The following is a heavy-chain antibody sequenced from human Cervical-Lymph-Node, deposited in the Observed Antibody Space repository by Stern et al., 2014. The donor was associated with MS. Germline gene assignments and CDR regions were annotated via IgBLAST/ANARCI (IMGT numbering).Heavy chain of an antibody. V-gene: IGHV4-31*03. D-gene: IGHD4-17*01. CDR1: GASLSSLNYY. CDR3: ARDNGLRVEQFFDY. Sequence: QLQLQESGPGLVKPSQTLSLTCTVSGASLSSLNYYWTWIRQRPGKGLEWIGFISYSGNTNYNPSLKSRISVSADSSKTQFSLRLTPVTAADTAVYYCARDNGLRVEQFFDYWGQGILVTVSS. J-gene: IGHJ4*02. CDR2: ISYSGNT.